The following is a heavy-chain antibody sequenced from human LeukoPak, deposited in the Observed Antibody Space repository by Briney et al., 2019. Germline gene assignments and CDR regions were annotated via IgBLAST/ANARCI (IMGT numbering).Heavy chain of an antibody. J-gene: IGHJ4*02. Sequence: GASVKVSCKTSGYTFTGYYMHWVRQAPGQGLEWMGRIIPILGIANYAQKFQGRVTITADKSTSTAYMELSSLRSEDTAVYYCARAADYGSGSYYFDYWGQGTLVTVSS. V-gene: IGHV1-69*04. CDR2: IIPILGIA. CDR1: GYTFTGYY. D-gene: IGHD3-10*01. CDR3: ARAADYGSGSYYFDY.